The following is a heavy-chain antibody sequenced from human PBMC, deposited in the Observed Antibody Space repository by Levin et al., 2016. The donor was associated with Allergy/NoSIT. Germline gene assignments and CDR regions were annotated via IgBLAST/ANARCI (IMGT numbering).Heavy chain of an antibody. V-gene: IGHV4-34*01. J-gene: IGHJ2*01. CDR1: GGSFSGYF. CDR3: ARVRDYYDRRSSLNVGWYFDL. D-gene: IGHD3-22*01. Sequence: SETLSLTCAIYGGSFSGYFWNWIRQSPGKGLEYIAEIHRDGRANYNPSLKSRVSMSVDTSKNQFSLKLTSVTAADTAVYYCARVRDYYDRRSSLNVGWYFDLWGPGTLVTVS. CDR2: IHRDGRA.